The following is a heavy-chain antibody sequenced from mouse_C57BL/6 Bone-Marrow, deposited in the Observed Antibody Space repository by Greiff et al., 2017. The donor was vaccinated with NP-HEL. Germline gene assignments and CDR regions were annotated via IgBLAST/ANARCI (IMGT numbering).Heavy chain of an antibody. CDR1: GYTFTSYW. CDR2: IYPSASEP. Sequence: QVQLQQPGAELVRPGSSVKLSCKASGYTFTSYWMDWVKQRPGQGLEWIGNIYPSASEPHYNQKFKDKATLTVDTSSRTTYMQLSSLTSDDSAVYYVARWTYFSSKGFDYWGQGTTLTVSS. D-gene: IGHD2-5*01. J-gene: IGHJ2*01. V-gene: IGHV1-61*01. CDR3: ARWTYFSSKGFDY.